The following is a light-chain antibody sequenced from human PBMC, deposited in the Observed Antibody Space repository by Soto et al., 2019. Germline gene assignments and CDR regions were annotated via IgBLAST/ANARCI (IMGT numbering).Light chain of an antibody. Sequence: SLLTQSPGTLSLSPGERAPLSCRASQSVSSSYLAWYQQKPGQAPRLLIYGASSRATGIPDRFSGSGSGTDFTLTISRLEPEDFAVYYCQQYGSSPPWTFGQGTKVDIK. CDR2: GAS. CDR3: QQYGSSPPWT. CDR1: QSVSSSY. V-gene: IGKV3-20*01. J-gene: IGKJ1*01.